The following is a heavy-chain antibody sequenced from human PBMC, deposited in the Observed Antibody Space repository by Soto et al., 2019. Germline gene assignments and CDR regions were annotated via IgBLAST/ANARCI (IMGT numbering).Heavy chain of an antibody. CDR2: LYHSGST. CDR3: GRQPGHCGSTTCFGYYSVDV. J-gene: IGHJ6*02. D-gene: IGHD2-2*01. V-gene: IGHV4-59*08. Sequence: PSETLSLTCTVTGVSINTFYWSWIRQAPGKRLEWIGYLYHSGSTHYNPSLEGRVAISADTPNNQLSLRLSSVTAADTAVYYCGRQPGHCGSTTCFGYYSVDVWGQGTTVTV. CDR1: GVSINTFY.